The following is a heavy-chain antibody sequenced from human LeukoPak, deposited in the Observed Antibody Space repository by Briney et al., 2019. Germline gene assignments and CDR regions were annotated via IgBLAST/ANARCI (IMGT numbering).Heavy chain of an antibody. CDR2: IYSGGNT. D-gene: IGHD6-13*01. CDR1: GFTVSNSF. Sequence: GGSLRLSCAAPGFTVSNSFMSWVRQAPGKGLEWVSVIYSGGNTYYADSVKGRFTISRDNSKNTLYLQMNSLRAEDTAVFYCARGHADSSGSWYGRFDYWGQGALVTVSS. V-gene: IGHV3-53*01. J-gene: IGHJ4*02. CDR3: ARGHADSSGSWYGRFDY.